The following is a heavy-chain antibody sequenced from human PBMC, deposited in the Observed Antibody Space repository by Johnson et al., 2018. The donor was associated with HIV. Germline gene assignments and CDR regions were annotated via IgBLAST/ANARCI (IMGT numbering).Heavy chain of an antibody. CDR2: IKSDGSST. D-gene: IGHD2-21*02. V-gene: IGHV3-20*04. CDR3: VRDDYAFHI. J-gene: IGHJ3*02. CDR1: GFTFDDYG. Sequence: VQLVESGGGVVRPGGSLRLSCAASGFTFDDYGMSWVRQAPGKGLEWVSGIKSDGSSTTYAESVKCRFTISRDNAKNNLYLEMKSLRADDTAVYYCVRDDYAFHIWGQGTMVTVSS.